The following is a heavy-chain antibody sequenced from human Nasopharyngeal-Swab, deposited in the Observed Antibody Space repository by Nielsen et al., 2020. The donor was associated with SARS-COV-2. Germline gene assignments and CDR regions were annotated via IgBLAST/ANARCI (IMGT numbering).Heavy chain of an antibody. V-gene: IGHV4-34*01. J-gene: IGHJ5*02. CDR1: GGPFSGYY. Sequence: SETLSLTCAVHGGPFSGYYWTWIRQPPGKGLEWIGEINHRGSTKYTPSLRSSVTISVDTSKNQFSLKLTSVTAADTAVYYCARGSCTNGLCYRRRGFDPWGQGTLVTVSS. CDR2: INHRGST. CDR3: ARGSCTNGLCYRRRGFDP. D-gene: IGHD2-8*01.